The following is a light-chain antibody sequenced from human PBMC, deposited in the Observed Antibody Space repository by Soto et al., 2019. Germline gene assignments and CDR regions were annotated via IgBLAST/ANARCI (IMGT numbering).Light chain of an antibody. CDR1: QSVSSY. J-gene: IGKJ2*01. CDR3: QQRSNWPRT. V-gene: IGKV3-11*01. Sequence: EIVLTQSPATLSLSPGERATLSCRASQSVSSYLAWYQQKPGQAPRLLIYDASNRATAIPARFSGSGSGTDFTLTISSLAPEDFAVYYCQQRSNWPRTFGQGTKLEIK. CDR2: DAS.